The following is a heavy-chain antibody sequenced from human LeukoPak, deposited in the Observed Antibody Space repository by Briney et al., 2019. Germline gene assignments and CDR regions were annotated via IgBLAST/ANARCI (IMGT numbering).Heavy chain of an antibody. CDR1: GGSFSGYY. D-gene: IGHD3-10*01. Sequence: SETLSLTCAVYGGSFSGYYWSWIRQPPGKGLEWIGETNHSGSTNYNPSLKSRVTISVDTSKNQFSLKLSSVTAADTAVYYCARCASEITMVRGVIIAIRIFDYWGQGTLVTVSS. J-gene: IGHJ4*02. V-gene: IGHV4-34*01. CDR2: TNHSGST. CDR3: ARCASEITMVRGVIIAIRIFDY.